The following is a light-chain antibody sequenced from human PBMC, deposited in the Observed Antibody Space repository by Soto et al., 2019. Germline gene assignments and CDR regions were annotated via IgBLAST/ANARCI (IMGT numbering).Light chain of an antibody. CDR2: AAS. V-gene: IGKV1-12*01. J-gene: IGKJ4*01. CDR3: QQANTFPLT. CDR1: QRINTW. Sequence: DIQMTQSPSFVSASVGDGVTITCRASQRINTWLAWYQQKPGKAPKLLIYAASTSQSGVPSRFRGSGSGTDFTLTISSLQPEDFATYYCQQANTFPLTFGGGTKVEIK.